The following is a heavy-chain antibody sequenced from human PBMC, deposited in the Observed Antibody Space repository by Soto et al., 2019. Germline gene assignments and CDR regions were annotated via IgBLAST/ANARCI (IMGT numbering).Heavy chain of an antibody. D-gene: IGHD6-6*01. V-gene: IGHV3-48*03. CDR2: ISSSGSDA. CDR3: ARGGSSYRLGGFYGLDI. CDR1: GISFRNYE. Sequence: PGWSLRLSCAASGISFRNYEMNWVRQAPGKGLECISYISSSGSDAFYADSVKGRFTISRDNAGNSVYLQMNSLRAEDTAIYYCARGGSSYRLGGFYGLDIWGQGTTVTGSS. J-gene: IGHJ6*02.